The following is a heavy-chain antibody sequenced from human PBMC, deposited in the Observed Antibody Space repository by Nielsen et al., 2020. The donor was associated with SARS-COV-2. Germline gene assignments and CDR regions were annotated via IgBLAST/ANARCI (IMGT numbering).Heavy chain of an antibody. CDR1: GFTFDDYA. J-gene: IGHJ4*02. V-gene: IGHV3-9*01. CDR2: ISWNSGSI. CDR3: AKLAAAGTLVGY. Sequence: SLKISCAASGFTFDDYAMHWVRQAPGKGLEWVSGISWNSGSIGYADSVKGRFTISRDNAKNSLYLQMNSLRAEDTALYYCAKLAAAGTLVGYWGQGTLVTVSS. D-gene: IGHD6-13*01.